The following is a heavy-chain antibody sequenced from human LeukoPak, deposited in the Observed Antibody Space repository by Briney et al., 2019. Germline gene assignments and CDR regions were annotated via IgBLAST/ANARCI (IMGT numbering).Heavy chain of an antibody. V-gene: IGHV3-74*01. CDR3: ARDRNTGSSYENLFVY. J-gene: IGHJ4*02. CDR1: GFTFSSYW. Sequence: GGSLRLSCAASGFTFSSYWMHWVRQTPGKGLVWVSRINSDGSSTSYADSVKGRFTVSRDNDKNTLYLRMNSLRAEDTSVYYCARDRNTGSSYENLFVYWGQGSLVTVSS. D-gene: IGHD1-26*01. CDR2: INSDGSST.